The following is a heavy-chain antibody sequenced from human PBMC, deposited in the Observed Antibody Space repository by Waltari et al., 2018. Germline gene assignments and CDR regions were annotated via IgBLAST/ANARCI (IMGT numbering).Heavy chain of an antibody. CDR3: ASFRLDSSGWYPFDY. J-gene: IGHJ4*02. CDR1: GYTFTSYA. Sequence: QVQLVQSGAEVKKPGASVKVSCKASGYTFTSYAMHCVRQAPGQRLEWMGWRNAGNGNTKHSQKFQGRVTITRDTSASTAYMELSSLRSEDTAVYYCASFRLDSSGWYPFDYWGQGTLVTVSS. D-gene: IGHD6-19*01. CDR2: RNAGNGNT. V-gene: IGHV1-3*01.